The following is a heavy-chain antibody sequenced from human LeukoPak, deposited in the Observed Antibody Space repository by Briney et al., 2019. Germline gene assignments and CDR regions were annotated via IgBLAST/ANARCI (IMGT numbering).Heavy chain of an antibody. CDR3: ATTYSGYDLTPFDY. D-gene: IGHD5-12*01. J-gene: IGHJ4*02. CDR1: GFTFSSYG. Sequence: GGSLRLSCAASGFTFSSYGMHWVRQAPGKGLEWVAVIWYDGSNKYYADSVKGRFTISRDNSKNTLYLQMNSLRAEDTAVYYCATTYSGYDLTPFDYWGQGTLVTVSS. CDR2: IWYDGSNK. V-gene: IGHV3-33*01.